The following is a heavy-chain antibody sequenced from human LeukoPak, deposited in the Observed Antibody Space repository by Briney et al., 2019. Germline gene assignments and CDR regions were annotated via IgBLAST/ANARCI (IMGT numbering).Heavy chain of an antibody. CDR1: GFTFSSYA. V-gene: IGHV3-23*01. J-gene: IGHJ6*02. CDR2: ISGSGGST. Sequence: GSLRLSCAASGFTFSSYAMSWVRQAPGKGLEWASAISGSGGSTYYADSVKGRFTISRDNSKNTLYLQMNGLRAEDTAVYYCAKEDCSGGSCYFLNYYYGMDVWGQGTTVTVSS. CDR3: AKEDCSGGSCYFLNYYYGMDV. D-gene: IGHD2-15*01.